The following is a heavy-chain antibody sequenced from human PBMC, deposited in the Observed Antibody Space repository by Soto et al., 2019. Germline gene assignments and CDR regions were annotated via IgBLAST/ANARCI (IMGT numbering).Heavy chain of an antibody. J-gene: IGHJ4*02. Sequence: QLQLQESDPGLVKPSETLSLTCTVSGGSISSSGYYWGWIRQPPGKGLEWIGSIYYGGSTYYNPSLKSRVTISVDTSKNQFSLKLSSVTAADTAVYYCARLPHYGDPKAGFWGQGTLVTVSS. V-gene: IGHV4-39*01. CDR1: GGSISSSGYY. D-gene: IGHD4-17*01. CDR2: IYYGGST. CDR3: ARLPHYGDPKAGF.